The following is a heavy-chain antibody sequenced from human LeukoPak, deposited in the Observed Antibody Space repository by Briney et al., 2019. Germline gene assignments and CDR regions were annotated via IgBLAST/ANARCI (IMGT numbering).Heavy chain of an antibody. V-gene: IGHV3-21*01. CDR2: ISINSNYI. CDR3: ARDAGWGRLDS. Sequence: GGSLRLSCAASGFTFSSYSMNWVRQAPGQGLEWVSSISINSNYIYYADSMKGRFTISRDDAKNSLYLQMNSLRVEDTGFYYCARDAGWGRLDSWGQGALVTASS. D-gene: IGHD3-16*01. J-gene: IGHJ4*02. CDR1: GFTFSSYS.